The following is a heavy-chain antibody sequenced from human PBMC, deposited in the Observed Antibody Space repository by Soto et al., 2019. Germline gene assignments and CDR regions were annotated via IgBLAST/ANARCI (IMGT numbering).Heavy chain of an antibody. J-gene: IGHJ3*02. D-gene: IGHD3-9*01. V-gene: IGHV1-24*01. CDR1: GYTLTELS. CDR3: ATGYVLTIFLVAAPSDAFDI. CDR2: FDPEDGET. Sequence: GASVKVSCKVSGYTLTELSMHWVRQAPGKGLEWMGGFDPEDGETIYAQKFQGRVTMTEDTSTDTAYMELSSLRSEDTAVYYCATGYVLTIFLVAAPSDAFDIWGQGTMVTVSS.